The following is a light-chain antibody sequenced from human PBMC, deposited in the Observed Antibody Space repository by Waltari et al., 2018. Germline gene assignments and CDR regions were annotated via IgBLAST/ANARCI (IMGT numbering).Light chain of an antibody. CDR3: QQYYSTPNT. J-gene: IGKJ2*01. V-gene: IGKV4-1*01. CDR1: QSVFHNNNKNY. Sequence: DIVMTQAPDSLAVSLCERATINCKSRQSVFHNNNKNYLAWYQQKPGQPPKLLIYWASTRESGVPDRFSGSGSGTDFTLAISSLQAEDVAVYYCQQYYSTPNTFGQGTKVEIK. CDR2: WAS.